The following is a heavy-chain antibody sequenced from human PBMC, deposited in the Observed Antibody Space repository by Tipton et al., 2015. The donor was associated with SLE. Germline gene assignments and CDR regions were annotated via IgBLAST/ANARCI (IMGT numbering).Heavy chain of an antibody. V-gene: IGHV4-61*01. CDR3: ARAGVIAFSYYFDY. Sequence: TLSLTCTVSGGSISSSSYYWSWIRQPPGKGLEWIGYIYYSGSTNYNPSLKSRVTISVDTSKNQFSLKLSSVTAADTAVYYCARAGVIAFSYYFDYWGQGTLVTVSS. D-gene: IGHD3-22*01. J-gene: IGHJ4*02. CDR1: GGSISSSSYY. CDR2: IYYSGST.